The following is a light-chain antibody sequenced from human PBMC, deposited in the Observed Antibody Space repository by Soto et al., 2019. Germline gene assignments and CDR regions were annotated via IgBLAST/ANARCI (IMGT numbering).Light chain of an antibody. Sequence: VVTQDPSLTVSPGGTVTLTCTSNTGPVTSTHYPYWFQQRPGQAPRTLIYHTDIKHSWTPARFSGSLLGGKAALTLSGARPEDEAAYHCLLSYSGVVIFGGGTQLTVL. CDR1: TGPVTSTHY. V-gene: IGLV7-46*01. CDR2: HTD. J-gene: IGLJ2*01. CDR3: LLSYSGVVI.